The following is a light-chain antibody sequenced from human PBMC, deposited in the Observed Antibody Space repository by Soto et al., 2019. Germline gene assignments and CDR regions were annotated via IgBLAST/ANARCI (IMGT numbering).Light chain of an antibody. V-gene: IGLV1-51*01. CDR1: SSNIGDNY. CDR2: DNN. J-gene: IGLJ2*01. Sequence: QSVLTQPPSVSAAPGQKVTISCSGSSSNIGDNYVSWYQQLPGTAPKLLIYDNNERPSVVPDRFSGSKFGTSATLGITGLPTGDEDDYCCGTWDSSLSAVVFGGGTKLTVL. CDR3: GTWDSSLSAVV.